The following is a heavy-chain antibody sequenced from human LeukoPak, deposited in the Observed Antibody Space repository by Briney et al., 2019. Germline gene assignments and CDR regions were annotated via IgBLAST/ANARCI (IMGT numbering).Heavy chain of an antibody. CDR1: GYTFTSYG. D-gene: IGHD3-10*01. CDR2: ISAYNGNT. Sequence: ASVTVSCKASGYTFTSYGISWVRQAPGQGLAWLGWISAYNGNTNYAQKLQGRVTMTTDTSTSTAYMELRSLRSDDTAVYYCARIEASTVLWFGELLVYWGQGTLVTVSS. J-gene: IGHJ4*02. V-gene: IGHV1-18*01. CDR3: ARIEASTVLWFGELLVY.